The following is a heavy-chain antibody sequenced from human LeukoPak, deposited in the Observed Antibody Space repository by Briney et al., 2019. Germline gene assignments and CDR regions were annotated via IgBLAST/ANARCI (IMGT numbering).Heavy chain of an antibody. CDR3: ARDGPRDGYNYFDY. D-gene: IGHD5-24*01. J-gene: IGHJ4*02. CDR1: GFTFSSYG. CDR2: IWYDGSNK. Sequence: GGSLRLSCAASGFTFSSYGMHWVRQAPGKGLEWVAVIWYDGSNKYYADSVKGRFTISRDNSKNTLYLQMNSLRAEDTAVYYYARDGPRDGYNYFDYWGQGTLVTVSS. V-gene: IGHV3-33*01.